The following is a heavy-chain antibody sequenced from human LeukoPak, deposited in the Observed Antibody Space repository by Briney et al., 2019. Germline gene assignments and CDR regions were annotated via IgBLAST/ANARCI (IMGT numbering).Heavy chain of an antibody. D-gene: IGHD6-19*01. Sequence: GGSLRLSCAASGFTFGTYAMSWVRQAPGKGLEWISAISGSGGSTYYADSVKGRFTISRDNSKNTLYLQMNSLRAEDTAVYYCAKIPYSSGWIQNWFDPWGQGTLVTVSS. CDR3: AKIPYSSGWIQNWFDP. CDR2: ISGSGGST. CDR1: GFTFGTYA. V-gene: IGHV3-23*01. J-gene: IGHJ5*02.